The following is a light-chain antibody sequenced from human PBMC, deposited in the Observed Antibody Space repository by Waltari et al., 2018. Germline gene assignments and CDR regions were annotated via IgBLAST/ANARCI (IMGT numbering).Light chain of an antibody. J-gene: IGLJ2*01. CDR3: QSYDSSLSAVG. CDR1: SSNIGAGYD. CDR2: GNS. Sequence: QSVLTQPPSVSGAPGQRVTISCTGSSSNIGAGYDVHWYQQLPGTAPKLLIYGNSKRPSGVPDRFSGSKSGTSASLASTGLQAEDEADYYCQSYDSSLSAVGFGGGTKLTVL. V-gene: IGLV1-40*01.